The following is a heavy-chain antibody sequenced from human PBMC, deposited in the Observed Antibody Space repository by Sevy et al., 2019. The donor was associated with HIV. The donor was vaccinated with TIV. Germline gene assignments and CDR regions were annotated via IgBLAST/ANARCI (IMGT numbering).Heavy chain of an antibody. J-gene: IGHJ4*02. V-gene: IGHV1-24*01. Sequence: ASVKVSCLVSGYTLAKFSIHWVRQAPGKGLEWMTSFDPEEGDSGDGKTIYAKKFLGRVTMTEETSTDTAYMELNSLRSYDTAVYYCATTKDYYDSSGYPFDYWGQGTLVTVS. CDR1: GYTLAKFS. CDR3: ATTKDYYDSSGYPFDY. D-gene: IGHD3-22*01. CDR2: FDPEEGDSGDGKT.